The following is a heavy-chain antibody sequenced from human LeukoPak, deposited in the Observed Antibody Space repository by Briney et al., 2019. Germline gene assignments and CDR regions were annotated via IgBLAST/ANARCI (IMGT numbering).Heavy chain of an antibody. Sequence: GASVKVSCKVSGYTLTELPMHWVRQAPGKGLEWMGGFDPEDGETIYAQKFQGRVTMTEDTSTDTAYMELSSLGSEDTAVYYCAIEPPSSREYREDYFDYWGQGTLVTVSS. D-gene: IGHD6-6*01. J-gene: IGHJ4*02. CDR2: FDPEDGET. CDR3: AIEPPSSREYREDYFDY. V-gene: IGHV1-24*01. CDR1: GYTLTELP.